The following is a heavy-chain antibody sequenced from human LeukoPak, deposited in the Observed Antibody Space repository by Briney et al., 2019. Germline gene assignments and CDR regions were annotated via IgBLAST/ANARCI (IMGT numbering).Heavy chain of an antibody. CDR3: AGSPADSSGHI. CDR1: GGSFSCYY. J-gene: IGHJ3*02. Sequence: SETLSLTCAVYGGSFSCYYWGWIRQPPGKGLEWIVEINHSGRTNSHPSLKSGFTISVATSKNQFSWKLSLGTAAATAVYYCAGSPADSSGHIWGQGTMVTASS. CDR2: INHSGRT. D-gene: IGHD3-22*01. V-gene: IGHV4-34*01.